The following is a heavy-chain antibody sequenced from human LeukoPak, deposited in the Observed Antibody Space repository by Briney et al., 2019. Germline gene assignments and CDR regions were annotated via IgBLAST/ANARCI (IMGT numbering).Heavy chain of an antibody. J-gene: IGHJ5*02. CDR1: GGTFSSYA. V-gene: IGHV1-69*05. D-gene: IGHD6-13*01. CDR3: ARDRYSSSWYAWFDP. CDR2: IIPIFGTA. Sequence: SVKVSCKASGGTFSSYAISWVRQAPGQGLEWMGRIIPIFGTANYAQKFQGRVTITTDESTSTAYMELSSLRSEDTAMYYCARDRYSSSWYAWFDPWGQGTLVTVSS.